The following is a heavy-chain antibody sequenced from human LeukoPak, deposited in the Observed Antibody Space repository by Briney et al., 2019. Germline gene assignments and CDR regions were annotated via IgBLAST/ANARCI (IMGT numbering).Heavy chain of an antibody. V-gene: IGHV1-18*01. CDR2: ISAYNGNT. CDR1: GYTFTGYG. J-gene: IGHJ4*02. Sequence: ASVKVSCKASGYTFTGYGISWVRQAPGQGLEWMGWISAYNGNTNYAQKLQGRVTMTTDTSTSTAYMELRSLRSDDTAVYYCARLDYFSSPNAYYFDYWGQGTLVTVSS. D-gene: IGHD5-12*01. CDR3: ARLDYFSSPNAYYFDY.